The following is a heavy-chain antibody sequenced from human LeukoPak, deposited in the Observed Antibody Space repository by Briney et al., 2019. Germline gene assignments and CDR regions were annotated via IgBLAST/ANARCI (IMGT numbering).Heavy chain of an antibody. CDR2: IWYDGSNK. CDR3: GRDWFGELLYIFDY. CDR1: GFTFSSYG. D-gene: IGHD3-10*01. V-gene: IGHV3-33*01. J-gene: IGHJ4*02. Sequence: GGSLRLSCAASGFTFSSYGMHWVRQAPGKGLEWVAVIWYDGSNKYYADSVKGRFTISRDNSKNTLYLQMNSLRAEDRAVYYCGRDWFGELLYIFDYWGQGTLVTVSS.